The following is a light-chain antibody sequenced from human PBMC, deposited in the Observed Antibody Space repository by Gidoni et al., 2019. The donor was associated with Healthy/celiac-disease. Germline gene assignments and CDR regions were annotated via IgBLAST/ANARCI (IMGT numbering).Light chain of an antibody. CDR1: QRISSY. J-gene: IGKJ2*01. CDR2: ASS. V-gene: IGKV1-39*01. CDR3: PPSYSPPPYT. Sequence: DSQMTQSASTLSAPVGDRVTINCRASQRISSYLNWYQQKPGKAPKLLIYASSSLQSGGPSRFSGSGSGTDFTLTISSLQPEDFAPYYGPPSYSPPPYTFGPGTKLEIK.